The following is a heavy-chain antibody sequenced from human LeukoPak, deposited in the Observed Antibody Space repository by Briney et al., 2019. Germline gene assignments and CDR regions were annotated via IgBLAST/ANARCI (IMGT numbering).Heavy chain of an antibody. CDR2: INPNSGGT. CDR1: GYTFPGYY. CDR3: ARDSFWYSSSWYPDYFDY. Sequence: ASVKVSCKASGYTFPGYYMHWVRQAPGQGLEWMGWINPNSGGTNYAQKFQGRVTMTRDTSISTAYMELSRLRSDDTAVYYCARDSFWYSSSWYPDYFDYWGQGTLVTVSS. V-gene: IGHV1-2*02. D-gene: IGHD6-13*01. J-gene: IGHJ4*02.